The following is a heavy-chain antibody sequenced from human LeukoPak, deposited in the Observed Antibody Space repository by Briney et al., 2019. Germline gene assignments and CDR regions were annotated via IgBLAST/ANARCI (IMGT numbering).Heavy chain of an antibody. D-gene: IGHD3-22*01. J-gene: IGHJ6*03. V-gene: IGHV3-23*01. CDR3: AKGGSDSSGYYSLYYYYYMDV. Sequence: GGSLRLSCAASGFTFSSYGMSWVRQAPGKGLEWVSAISPSGRNTYYADSVEGRFIISRDNSKNMLYLQMSSLRAEDTAVYYCAKGGSDSSGYYSLYYYYYMDVWGKGTTVTISS. CDR1: GFTFSSYG. CDR2: ISPSGRNT.